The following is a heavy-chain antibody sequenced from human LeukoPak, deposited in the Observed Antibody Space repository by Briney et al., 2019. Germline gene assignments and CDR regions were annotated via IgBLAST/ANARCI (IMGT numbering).Heavy chain of an antibody. CDR3: ASNIAAADSFDY. CDR2: INPNSGGT. V-gene: IGHV1-2*02. D-gene: IGHD6-13*01. CDR1: GYTFTGYY. Sequence: ASVKVSCKASGYTFTGYYMHWVRQAPGQGLEWMGWINPNSGGTNYAQKFLGRVTMTTDTSTSTAYMELRSLRSDDTAVYYCASNIAAADSFDYWGQGTLVTVSS. J-gene: IGHJ4*02.